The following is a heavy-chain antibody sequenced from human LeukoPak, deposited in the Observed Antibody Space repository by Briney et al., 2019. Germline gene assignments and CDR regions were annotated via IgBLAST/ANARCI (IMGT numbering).Heavy chain of an antibody. D-gene: IGHD2-2*01. CDR1: GGSFSGYY. CDR2: INHSGST. Sequence: PSETLSLTCAVYGGSFSGYYWSWLRQPPGKGLEWIGEINHSGSTNYNPSLKSRVTISVDTSKNQFSLKLTSVTAADTAVYYCARGRGGDKVVVAAAKSGWFDPWGQGTLVTVSS. J-gene: IGHJ5*02. CDR3: ARGRGGDKVVVAAAKSGWFDP. V-gene: IGHV4-34*01.